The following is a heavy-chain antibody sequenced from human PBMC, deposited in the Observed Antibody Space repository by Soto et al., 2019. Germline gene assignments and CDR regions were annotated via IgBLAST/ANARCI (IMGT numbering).Heavy chain of an antibody. CDR2: ISSNGGST. CDR1: GFTFSSYA. D-gene: IGHD1-26*01. Sequence: VGSLRLSCAASGFTFSSYAMHCVRHSPGKGLEYVSAISSNGGSTYYADSVKGRFTISRDNSKNTLYLQMSSLRAEDTAVYYCVKDLEESELTFEYWGQATLVNVS. CDR3: VKDLEESELTFEY. J-gene: IGHJ4*02. V-gene: IGHV3-64D*06.